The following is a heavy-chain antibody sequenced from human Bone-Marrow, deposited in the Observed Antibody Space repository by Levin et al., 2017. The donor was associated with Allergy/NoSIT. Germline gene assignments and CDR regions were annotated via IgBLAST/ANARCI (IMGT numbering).Heavy chain of an antibody. V-gene: IGHV3-48*03. J-gene: IGHJ4*02. Sequence: LSLTCAASGFPFSNSEMNWVRQAPGKGLEWISYISNSGSTIYYADSVKGRFTISRDNAKNSLYLQMNSLRAEDTAVYYCARDLGPGDYFDHWGQGTLVTVSS. CDR2: ISNSGSTI. CDR3: ARDLGPGDYFDH. D-gene: IGHD3-16*01. CDR1: GFPFSNSE.